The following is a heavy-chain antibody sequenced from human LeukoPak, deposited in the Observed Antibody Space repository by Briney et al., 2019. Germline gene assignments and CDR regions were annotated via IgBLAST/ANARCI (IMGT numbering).Heavy chain of an antibody. D-gene: IGHD3-10*01. CDR3: ARRGGMVRGVIRPWWFDP. Sequence: ASVKVSCKASGGTFSSYAISWVRQATGQGLEWMGWMNPNSGNTGYAQKFQGRVTMTRNTSISTAYMELSSLRSEDTAVYYCARRGGMVRGVIRPWWFDPWGQGTLVTVSS. CDR2: MNPNSGNT. V-gene: IGHV1-8*02. J-gene: IGHJ5*02. CDR1: GGTFSSYA.